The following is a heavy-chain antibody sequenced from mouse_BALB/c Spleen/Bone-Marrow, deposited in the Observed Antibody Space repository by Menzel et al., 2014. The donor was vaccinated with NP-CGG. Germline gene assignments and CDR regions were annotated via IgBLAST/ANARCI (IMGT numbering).Heavy chain of an antibody. J-gene: IGHJ2*01. CDR2: IRGGSSGI. V-gene: IGHV5-17*02. CDR3: ASEGGVLRKVYFDY. D-gene: IGHD1-1*01. Sequence: EVQVVESGVGLVRPGGSRKLSCAASGLTFSNFGMHWVRQSPEMGLEWVAYIRGGSSGINYADTEKGRFTISRDNPKNARFLQLTSLRSEDPAIYYCASEGGVLRKVYFDYWCQGTPLTVSS. CDR1: GLTFSNFG.